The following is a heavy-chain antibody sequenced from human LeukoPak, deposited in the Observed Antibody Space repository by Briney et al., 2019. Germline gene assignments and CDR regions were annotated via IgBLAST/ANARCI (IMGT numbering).Heavy chain of an antibody. CDR3: ARRVAARRGGNWFDP. CDR2: IYHSGST. Sequence: PSETLSLTCAVSGGSISSSHWWSWVRQPPGKGLEWIGEIYHSGSTNYNPSLKSRVTISVDTSKNQFSLKLSSVTAADTAVYYCARRVAARRGGNWFDPWGQGTLVTVSS. CDR1: GGSISSSHW. D-gene: IGHD6-6*01. J-gene: IGHJ5*02. V-gene: IGHV4-4*02.